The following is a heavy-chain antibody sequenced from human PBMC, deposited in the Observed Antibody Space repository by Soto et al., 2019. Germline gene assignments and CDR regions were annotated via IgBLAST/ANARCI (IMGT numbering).Heavy chain of an antibody. CDR2: IIPMFRSA. CDR1: GATFNRNT. J-gene: IGHJ5*02. Sequence: QVQLVQSGAEVKKSGSSVKVSCKASGATFNRNTISWVRQAPGQGLEWMGGIIPMFRSANYAQKFQGRVTITADESTNTAYMGMSSLRSDDTAVYYCAREGGHNYGLGRGHPFDPWGQGTLVTVTS. V-gene: IGHV1-69*01. CDR3: AREGGHNYGLGRGHPFDP. D-gene: IGHD4-17*01.